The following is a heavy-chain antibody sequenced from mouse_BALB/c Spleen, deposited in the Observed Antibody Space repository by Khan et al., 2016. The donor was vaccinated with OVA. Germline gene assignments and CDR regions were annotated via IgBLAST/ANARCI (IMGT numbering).Heavy chain of an antibody. CDR1: GYTFTNYG. Sequence: QIQLVQSGPELKKPGETVKISCKASGYTFTNYGMNWVKQAPGKGLKWMGWINTYTGEPTYADDFKGRFAFSLETSASTASLQINHLKSEDTATYFCARMKPYWYFDVWGAGTTVTVSS. J-gene: IGHJ1*01. CDR3: ARMKPYWYFDV. CDR2: INTYTGEP. V-gene: IGHV9-3-1*01.